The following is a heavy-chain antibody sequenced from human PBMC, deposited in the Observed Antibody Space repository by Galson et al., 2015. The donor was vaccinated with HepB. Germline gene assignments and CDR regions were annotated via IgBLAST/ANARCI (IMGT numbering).Heavy chain of an antibody. CDR1: GFTFGDYA. J-gene: IGHJ4*02. CDR2: IRSKAYGGTT. D-gene: IGHD3-10*01. CDR3: TTHSMVRGVPLDY. Sequence: SLRLSCAASGFTFGDYAMSWFRQAPGKGLEWVGFIRSKAYGGTTEYAASVKGRFTISRDDSKSIAYLQMNSLKTEDTAVYYCTTHSMVRGVPLDYWGQGILVTVSS. V-gene: IGHV3-49*03.